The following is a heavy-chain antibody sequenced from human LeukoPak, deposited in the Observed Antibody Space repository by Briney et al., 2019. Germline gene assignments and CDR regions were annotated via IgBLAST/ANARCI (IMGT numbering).Heavy chain of an antibody. V-gene: IGHV3-23*01. D-gene: IGHD3-22*01. J-gene: IGHJ4*02. CDR1: GFTFSSYG. Sequence: GGSLRLSCAASGFTFSSYGMSWVRQAPGKGLEWVSGISGSGGGTYYADSVKGRFTISRDNPKNTLYLQMNSLRAEDTAVYYCAKAHLDSSGYYRFDYWGQGTLVTVSS. CDR3: AKAHLDSSGYYRFDY. CDR2: ISGSGGGT.